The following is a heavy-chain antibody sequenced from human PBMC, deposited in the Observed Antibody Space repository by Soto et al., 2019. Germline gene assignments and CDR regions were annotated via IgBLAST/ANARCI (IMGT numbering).Heavy chain of an antibody. V-gene: IGHV4-39*01. Sequence: QLQLQESGPGLVKPSETLSLTCTVSGGSISSSSYYWGWSRQPPGKGLEGIGSIYYSGSTYYNPSLKSRVTISVDTAKSQFSLTRSSVSAADMAVYSCATQGLNQPDCWGQGTLVTVSS. CDR2: IYYSGST. CDR1: GGSISSSSYY. CDR3: ATQGLNQPDC. J-gene: IGHJ4*02.